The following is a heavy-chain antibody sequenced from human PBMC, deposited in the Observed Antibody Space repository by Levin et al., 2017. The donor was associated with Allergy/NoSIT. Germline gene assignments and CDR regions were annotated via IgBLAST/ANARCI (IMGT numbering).Heavy chain of an antibody. CDR3: ARDLGTGWYDNAFEI. J-gene: IGHJ3*02. CDR2: ISPNNGHT. Sequence: ASVKVSCKASGYTFRVYGIIWVRQAPGEGLEWLGWISPNNGHTKVSHKVQGRVTMTTDASPTTAYLDIRSLTSDATAVYYCARDLGTGWYDNAFEIWGQGTLVSVSS. D-gene: IGHD6-19*01. V-gene: IGHV1-18*01. CDR1: GYTFRVYG.